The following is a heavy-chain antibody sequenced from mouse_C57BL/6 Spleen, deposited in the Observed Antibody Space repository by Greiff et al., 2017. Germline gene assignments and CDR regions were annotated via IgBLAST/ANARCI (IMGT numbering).Heavy chain of an antibody. D-gene: IGHD1-1*01. CDR2: IWRGGST. CDR3: AKEIYYGSSYDAMDY. V-gene: IGHV2-5*01. CDR1: GFSLTSYG. J-gene: IGHJ4*01. Sequence: VHLVESGPGLVQPSQSLSITCTVSGFSLTSYGVHWVRQSPGKGLEWLGVIWRGGSTDYNAAFMSRLSITKDNSKSQVFFKMNSLQADDTAIYYCAKEIYYGSSYDAMDYWGQGTSVTVSS.